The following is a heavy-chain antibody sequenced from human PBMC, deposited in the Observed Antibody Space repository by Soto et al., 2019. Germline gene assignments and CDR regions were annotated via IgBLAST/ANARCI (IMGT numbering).Heavy chain of an antibody. Sequence: SETLSLTCAVSGVTISTYYWSWIRQPPGKGLEWIGYNYHSGTTNYNPSLKSRVTISVDTSKNQFSLRLTSVTAADTAIYYCVREAYIGYGHAIDPWGQGTLVPVSS. V-gene: IGHV4-59*01. CDR1: GVTISTYY. J-gene: IGHJ5*02. CDR3: VREAYIGYGHAIDP. CDR2: NYHSGTT. D-gene: IGHD5-12*01.